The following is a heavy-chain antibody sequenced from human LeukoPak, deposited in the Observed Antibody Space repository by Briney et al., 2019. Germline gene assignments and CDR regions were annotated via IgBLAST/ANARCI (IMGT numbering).Heavy chain of an antibody. J-gene: IGHJ4*02. CDR2: IYYSGST. D-gene: IGHD3-10*01. V-gene: IGHV4-39*01. CDR3: ARQMPYYYGSGSYCFDY. CDR1: GGSISSSSYY. Sequence: SETLSLTCTVSGGSISSSSYYWGWIRQPPGKGLEWIGSIYYSGSTYYNPSLKSRVTISVDTSKNQFSLKLSSVTAADTAVYYCARQMPYYYGSGSYCFDYRGQGTLVTVSS.